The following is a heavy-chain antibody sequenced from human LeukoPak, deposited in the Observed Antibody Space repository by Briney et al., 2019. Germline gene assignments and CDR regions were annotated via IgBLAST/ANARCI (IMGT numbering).Heavy chain of an antibody. CDR1: GFTFSSYW. V-gene: IGHV3-7*03. CDR2: IKQDGSEK. CDR3: ARAQYYYDSSGQIQYYFDY. J-gene: IGHJ4*02. D-gene: IGHD3-22*01. Sequence: GGSLRLSCAASGFTFSSYWMSWVRQAPGKELEWVANIKQDGSEKYYVDSVKGRFTISRDNAKNSLYLQMNSLRAEDTAVYYCARAQYYYDSSGQIQYYFDYWGQGTLVTVSS.